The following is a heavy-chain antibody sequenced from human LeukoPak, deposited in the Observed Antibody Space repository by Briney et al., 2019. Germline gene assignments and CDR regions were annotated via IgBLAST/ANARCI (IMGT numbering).Heavy chain of an antibody. CDR2: IYYSGST. Sequence: SETLSLTCTVSGGSISSYYWSWIRQPPGKGLEWIGYIYYSGSTNYNPSLKSRVTISVDTSKNQFSLKLSSVTAADTAVYYCARYTLITVAGSSWFDPWGQGTLVTVSS. CDR1: GGSISSYY. CDR3: ARYTLITVAGSSWFDP. J-gene: IGHJ5*02. V-gene: IGHV4-59*08. D-gene: IGHD6-19*01.